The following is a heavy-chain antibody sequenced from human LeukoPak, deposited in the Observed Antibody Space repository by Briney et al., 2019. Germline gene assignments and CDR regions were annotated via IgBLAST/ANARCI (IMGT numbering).Heavy chain of an antibody. CDR3: ARGFDWLFV. Sequence: PGGSLRLSCAASRFTFSTYAMSWVRQTPGKGLEWVSAISGSGGSTYYADSVKGRFTISRDNSKNTLYLQMNSLRAEDTAVYYCARGFDWLFVWGQGTLVTVSS. V-gene: IGHV3-23*01. CDR1: RFTFSTYA. D-gene: IGHD3-9*01. CDR2: ISGSGGST. J-gene: IGHJ4*02.